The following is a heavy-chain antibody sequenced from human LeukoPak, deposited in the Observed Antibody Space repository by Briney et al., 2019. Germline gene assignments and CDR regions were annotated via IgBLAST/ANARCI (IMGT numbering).Heavy chain of an antibody. CDR1: GGSFSGYY. V-gene: IGHV4-34*01. CDR2: IKHGGSI. D-gene: IGHD6-13*01. J-gene: IGHJ4*02. CDR3: ARLSGYSSN. Sequence: PSETLSLTCAVYGGSFSGYYWSWIRQSPGKGLEWIGEIKHGGSINYNPSLKSRVTISADPSKNQFSLRLSSVTAVDTAVYYCARLSGYSSNWGQGTLVTVSS.